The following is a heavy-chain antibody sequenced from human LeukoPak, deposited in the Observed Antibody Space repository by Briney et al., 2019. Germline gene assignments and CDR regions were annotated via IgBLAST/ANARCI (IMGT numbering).Heavy chain of an antibody. D-gene: IGHD3-3*01. V-gene: IGHV4-59*01. J-gene: IGHJ4*02. CDR3: ARSTYYDFWSGYLAYFDY. CDR2: IYYSGST. CDR1: GGSISSYY. Sequence: KPSETLSLTCNVPGGSISSYYWSWIRQPPGKGLEWIGNIYYSGSTNYNHSLKSRVTISADTSKNPFSLKVSSVSAADTAVYYCARSTYYDFWSGYLAYFDYWGQGTLVTVSS.